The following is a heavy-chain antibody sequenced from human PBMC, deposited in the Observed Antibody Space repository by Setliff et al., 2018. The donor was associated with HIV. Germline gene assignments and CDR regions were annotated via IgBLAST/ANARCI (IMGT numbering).Heavy chain of an antibody. CDR2: INFGGGT. Sequence: SETLSLTCAVFDGSRSGIHWSWIRQPPGKGPEWIAEINFGGGTNHNPSLKSRVTISVDTSKSQVSLMLRSVTAADTAVYYCARGGAALTIFGVVIKVEAWFDPWGQGTLVTVSS. CDR3: ARGGAALTIFGVVIKVEAWFDP. D-gene: IGHD3-3*01. J-gene: IGHJ5*02. V-gene: IGHV4-34*01. CDR1: DGSRSGIH.